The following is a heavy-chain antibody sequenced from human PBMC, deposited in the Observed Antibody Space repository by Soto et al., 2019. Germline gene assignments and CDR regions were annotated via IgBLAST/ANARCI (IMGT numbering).Heavy chain of an antibody. CDR1: GYTFATYD. CDR3: ARRDGYNFNWLDS. D-gene: IGHD1-20*01. Sequence: QVQLVQSGAEVKTPGASVKVSCKASGYTFATYDINWVRQAPGQGLEWMGWMNPNSGNTGYAQKFQGKLNMTRDTALSVAHMELSSLRNEDTAVYYCARRDGYNFNWLDSWGQGTLVTVSA. J-gene: IGHJ5*01. V-gene: IGHV1-8*01. CDR2: MNPNSGNT.